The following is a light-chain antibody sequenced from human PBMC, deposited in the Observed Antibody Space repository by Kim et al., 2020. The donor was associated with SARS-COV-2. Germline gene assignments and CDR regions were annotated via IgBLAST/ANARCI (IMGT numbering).Light chain of an antibody. Sequence: PGKTSRITCGGNNSGSKRVHWYQQKPGQAPVLVIYYDSDRPSGIPERFSGSNSGNTATLTISRVEAGDEADYYCQVWDSSSDHRVFGGGTQLTVL. V-gene: IGLV3-21*04. CDR3: QVWDSSSDHRV. CDR2: YDS. CDR1: NSGSKR. J-gene: IGLJ3*02.